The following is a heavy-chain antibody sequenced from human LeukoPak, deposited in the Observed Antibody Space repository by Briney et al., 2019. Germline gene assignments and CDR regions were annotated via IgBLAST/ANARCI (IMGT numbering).Heavy chain of an antibody. D-gene: IGHD1-26*01. CDR2: IYYSGSI. Sequence: SETLSLTCTVSGGSISSYYWSWIRQPPGKGLEWIGYIYYSGSINYNPSLKSRVTISVDTSKNQFSLKLRIVTAADTAVYYCARYSGSYPGFDYWGQGTLVTVSS. CDR3: ARYSGSYPGFDY. J-gene: IGHJ4*02. V-gene: IGHV4-59*08. CDR1: GGSISSYY.